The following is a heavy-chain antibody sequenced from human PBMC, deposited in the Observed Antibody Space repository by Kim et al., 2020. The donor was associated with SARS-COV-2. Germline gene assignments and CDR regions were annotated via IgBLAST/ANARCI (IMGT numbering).Heavy chain of an antibody. CDR3: AREYFWDISGWYLPDY. CDR2: INAGNGNT. D-gene: IGHD6-19*01. J-gene: IGHJ4*02. Sequence: ASVKVSCKASGYTFTSYAMHWVRQAPGQRLEWMGWINAGNGNTKYSQKFQGRVTITRDTSASAAYMELSSLRSEDTAVYYCAREYFWDISGWYLPDYWGQGNLVTVSS. V-gene: IGHV1-3*01. CDR1: GYTFTSYA.